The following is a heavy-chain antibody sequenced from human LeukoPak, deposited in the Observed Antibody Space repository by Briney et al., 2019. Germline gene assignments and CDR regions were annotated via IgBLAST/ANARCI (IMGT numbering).Heavy chain of an antibody. V-gene: IGHV1-2*02. CDR1: GYTFTDYY. CDR3: ARDRDYSNTERGFDY. J-gene: IGHJ4*02. CDR2: INPNSGET. D-gene: IGHD4-11*01. Sequence: ASVQFSFKTSGYTFTDYYIHWVRQAPGQGLEWMGWINPNSGETNSAQKFQGRVTMTGDTSISTAYMELRRVTSDDTAVYYCARDRDYSNTERGFDYWGQGTLVTVSS.